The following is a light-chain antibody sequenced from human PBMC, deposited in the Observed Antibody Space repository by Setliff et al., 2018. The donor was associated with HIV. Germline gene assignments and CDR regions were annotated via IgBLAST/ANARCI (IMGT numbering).Light chain of an antibody. CDR2: EVR. V-gene: IGLV2-14*01. CDR3: CSYAGSYKV. J-gene: IGLJ1*01. CDR1: SSDVGGYNY. Sequence: QSALTQPASVSGSPGQSITISCTGTSSDVGGYNYVSWYQQHPGKAPKLIIYEVRNRPPGVSNRFSGSKSGNTASLTISGLQAEDEGDYYCCSYAGSYKVFGTGTKVTVL.